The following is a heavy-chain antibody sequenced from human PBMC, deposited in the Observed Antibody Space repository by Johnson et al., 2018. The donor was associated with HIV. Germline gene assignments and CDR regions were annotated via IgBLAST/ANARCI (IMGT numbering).Heavy chain of an antibody. CDR1: GFIFDDYG. V-gene: IGHV3-20*04. Sequence: MQLVESGGRVERPGGSLRLSCAGSGFIFDDYGMSWVRQVPGKGLEWVSGINSDGSSTSYADSVKGRFTISRANAKNSLYLQMNSPRAGDTGVYYCARDLPLIHTVTSHRGAFDIWGQGTMVTVSS. CDR3: ARDLPLIHTVTSHRGAFDI. J-gene: IGHJ3*02. D-gene: IGHD4-11*01. CDR2: INSDGSST.